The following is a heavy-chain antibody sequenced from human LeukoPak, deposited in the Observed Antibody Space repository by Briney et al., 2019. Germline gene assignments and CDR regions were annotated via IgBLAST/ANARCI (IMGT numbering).Heavy chain of an antibody. Sequence: PGGSLRLSCAASGFTFSSYSMNWVRQAPGKGLEWVSSISSSSSYIYYADSVKGRFTISRDNAKNSLYLQMNSLRAEDTAVYYCARDIPYYDFWSGYLMDVWGQGTTVTVSS. D-gene: IGHD3-3*01. J-gene: IGHJ6*02. CDR2: ISSSSSYI. CDR1: GFTFSSYS. V-gene: IGHV3-21*01. CDR3: ARDIPYYDFWSGYLMDV.